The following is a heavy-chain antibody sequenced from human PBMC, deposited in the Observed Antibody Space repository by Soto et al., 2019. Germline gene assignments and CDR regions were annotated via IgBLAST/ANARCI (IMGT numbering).Heavy chain of an antibody. CDR1: IXXXY. V-gene: IGHV4-59*08. D-gene: IGHD6-13*01. J-gene: IGHJ4*02. Sequence: IXXXYXXCIRQPPGKGLEWIGYIYYSGSTNYNPSLKSRVTISVDTSKNQFSLKLSSVTAADTAVYYCARIAAAGSDYWGQGTLVTVSS. CDR3: ARIAAAGSDY. CDR2: IYYSGST.